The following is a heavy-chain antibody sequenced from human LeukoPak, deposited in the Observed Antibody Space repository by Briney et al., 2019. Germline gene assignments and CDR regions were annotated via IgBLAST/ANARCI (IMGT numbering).Heavy chain of an antibody. CDR2: IYYSGST. V-gene: IGHV4-59*01. CDR3: ARGGTRLYTGGTLDY. D-gene: IGHD1-26*01. CDR1: GGSISIYY. J-gene: IGHJ4*02. Sequence: SETLSLTCTVSGGSISIYYWNWIRQPPGRGLEWIGYIYYSGSTNYNPSLKSRVTISVDTSKNQFSLKRSSVTAADTAIYYCARGGTRLYTGGTLDYWGQGTLVTVSS.